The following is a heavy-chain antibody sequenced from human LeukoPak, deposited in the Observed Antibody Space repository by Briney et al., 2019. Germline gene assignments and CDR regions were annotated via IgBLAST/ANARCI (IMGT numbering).Heavy chain of an antibody. J-gene: IGHJ4*02. V-gene: IGHV3-66*01. D-gene: IGHD3-10*01. CDR3: ASSGVKAIKNFDY. Sequence: PGGSLRLSCAASGFTFSSSAMGWVRRAPQKGLEWVSVIYSGGSTYYADSVKGRFTISRDNSKNTLYLQMNSLRAEDTAVYYCASSGVKAIKNFDYWGQGTLVTVSS. CDR2: IYSGGST. CDR1: GFTFSSSA.